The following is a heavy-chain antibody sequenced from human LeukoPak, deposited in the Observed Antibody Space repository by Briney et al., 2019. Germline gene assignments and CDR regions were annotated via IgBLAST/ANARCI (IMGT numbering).Heavy chain of an antibody. CDR3: AKGSMGRCSGNSCYSVY. CDR1: GFTFSSYG. Sequence: GRSLRLSCAASGFTFSSYGMHWVRQAPGKGLEWVAVISYDGSNKYYADSVKGRFTISRDNSKNTLYLQMNSLRVEDTAVYYCAKGSMGRCSGNSCYSVYWGQGTLVTVSS. J-gene: IGHJ4*02. V-gene: IGHV3-30*18. D-gene: IGHD5-12*01. CDR2: ISYDGSNK.